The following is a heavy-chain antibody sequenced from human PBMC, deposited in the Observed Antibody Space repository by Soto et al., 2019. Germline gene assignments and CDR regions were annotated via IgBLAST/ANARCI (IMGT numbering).Heavy chain of an antibody. CDR2: ISGSGGST. V-gene: IGHV3-23*01. CDR1: GFTFSSYA. J-gene: IGHJ6*02. D-gene: IGHD6-19*01. CDR3: AKSGGIAVAGTGYGMDV. Sequence: GGSLRLSCAASGFTFSSYAMSWVRQAPGKGLEWVSAISGSGGSTYYADSVKGRFTISRGNSKNTLYLQMNSLRAEDTAVYYCAKSGGIAVAGTGYGMDVWGQGTTVTVSS.